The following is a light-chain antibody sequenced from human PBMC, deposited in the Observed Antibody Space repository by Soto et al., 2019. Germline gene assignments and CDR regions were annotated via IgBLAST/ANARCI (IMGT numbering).Light chain of an antibody. Sequence: DIVMTQSPDSLAVSLGERATINCKSSQTVLYSSNNKTYLAWYQKRPGQPPKLLIYWASTRGSGVPDRFSGSGSGTEFTLTISSLQAEDVAVYYCQQYYSTPRTFGQGTKVDIK. CDR2: WAS. CDR1: QTVLYSSNNKTY. J-gene: IGKJ2*01. CDR3: QQYYSTPRT. V-gene: IGKV4-1*01.